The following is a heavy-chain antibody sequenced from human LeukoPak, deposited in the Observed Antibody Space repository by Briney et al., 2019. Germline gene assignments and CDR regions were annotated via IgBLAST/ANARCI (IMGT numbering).Heavy chain of an antibody. D-gene: IGHD3-10*01. V-gene: IGHV3-33*06. CDR1: GFTFSSYG. CDR3: AKDGDRGEYYYYYYMDV. J-gene: IGHJ6*03. CDR2: IWYDGSNK. Sequence: GGSLRLSCAASGFTFSSYGMHWVRQAPGKVLEWVAVIWYDGSNKYYVDSVKGRFTISRDDSKNTLYLQMNSLRAEDTAVYYCAKDGDRGEYYYYYYMDVWGKGTTVTVSS.